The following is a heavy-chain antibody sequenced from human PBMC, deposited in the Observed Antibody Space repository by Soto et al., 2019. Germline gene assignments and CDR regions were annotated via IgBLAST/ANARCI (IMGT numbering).Heavy chain of an antibody. CDR1: GDSVSSNSAA. CDR2: TYYRSRWYN. CDR3: ARYGSYVGDRRSY. Sequence: SQTLSLTCAISGDSVSSNSAAWNWIRPSPSRGLEWLGRTYYRSRWYNDYAVSVKSRITINPDTSKNQFSLQLNSVTPEDTAVYYCARYGSYVGDRRSYWGQGTLVTVS. D-gene: IGHD3-10*02. J-gene: IGHJ4*02. V-gene: IGHV6-1*01.